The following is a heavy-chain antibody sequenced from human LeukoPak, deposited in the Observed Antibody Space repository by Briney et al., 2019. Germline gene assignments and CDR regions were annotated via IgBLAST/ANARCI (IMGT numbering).Heavy chain of an antibody. V-gene: IGHV4-34*01. CDR1: GGSFSGYY. CDR2: INHRGST. J-gene: IGHJ3*02. Sequence: PSETLSLTCAVYGGSFSGYYWSWIRQPPGKGLEWIGEINHRGSTNYNPSLKSRVTISVDTSKNQFSLKLSSVTAADTAVYYCARGRLLSGAFDIWGQGTMVTVSS. CDR3: ARGRLLSGAFDI. D-gene: IGHD2-15*01.